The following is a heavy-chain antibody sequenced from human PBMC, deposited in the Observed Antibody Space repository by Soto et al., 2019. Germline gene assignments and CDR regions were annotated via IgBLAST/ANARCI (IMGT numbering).Heavy chain of an antibody. CDR3: AKELQQQLVLGWFDP. J-gene: IGHJ5*02. V-gene: IGHV3-30*18. Sequence: QVQLVESGGGVVQPGRSLRLSCAASGFTFSSYGMHWVRQAPGKGLEWVAVISYDGSNKYYADSVKGRFTISRDNSKNPLYLQINSLRAEDTAVYYCAKELQQQLVLGWFDPWGQGTLVTVSS. CDR1: GFTFSSYG. CDR2: ISYDGSNK. D-gene: IGHD6-13*01.